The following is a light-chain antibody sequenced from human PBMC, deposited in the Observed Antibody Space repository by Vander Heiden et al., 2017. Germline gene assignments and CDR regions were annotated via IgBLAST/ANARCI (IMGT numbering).Light chain of an antibody. CDR3: QQSYITRLT. J-gene: IGKJ4*01. CDR2: AVS. CDR1: QSISSY. Sequence: DIQMTQSPSSLSASVGDRVTITCRASQSISSYLNWYQQKPGKASKLLLYAVSSSQSGVPSRFSGSGSATAFTLTISSLLPADYATYYCQQSYITRLTFGGGTKVEIK. V-gene: IGKV1-39*01.